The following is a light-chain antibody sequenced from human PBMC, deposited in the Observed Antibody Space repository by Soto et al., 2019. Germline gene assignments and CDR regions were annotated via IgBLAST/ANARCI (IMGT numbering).Light chain of an antibody. CDR2: DAS. Sequence: EVVMTQSPATLSLSPGERATLSCRATESVRTYLVWYQQKPCHAPRILLYDASHSATVTPARFSGSGSGSYFTLTISSLEPEDSAVYNCQQRSNWLFTFGPGTRVDIK. V-gene: IGKV3-11*01. J-gene: IGKJ3*01. CDR3: QQRSNWLFT. CDR1: ESVRTY.